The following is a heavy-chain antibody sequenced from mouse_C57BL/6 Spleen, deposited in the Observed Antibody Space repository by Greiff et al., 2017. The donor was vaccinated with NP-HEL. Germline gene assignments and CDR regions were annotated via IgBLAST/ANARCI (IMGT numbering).Heavy chain of an antibody. CDR3: ARGGGEYYFDY. CDR1: GFTFSSYA. V-gene: IGHV5-4*03. J-gene: IGHJ2*01. Sequence: EVKLVESGGGLVKPGGSLKLSCAASGFTFSSYAMSLVRQTPEKRLEWVATISDGGSYTYYPDNVKVRFTISRDNAKNNLYLQMSHLKSEDTAMYYCARGGGEYYFDYWGQGTTLTVSS. CDR2: ISDGGSYT.